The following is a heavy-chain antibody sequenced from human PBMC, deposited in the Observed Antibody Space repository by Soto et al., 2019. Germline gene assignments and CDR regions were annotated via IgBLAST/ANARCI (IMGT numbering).Heavy chain of an antibody. D-gene: IGHD6-19*01. J-gene: IGHJ4*02. CDR3: AKDRSPGAVAGTSDFDS. Sequence: EGSLRLSCAASGFTFSSYAMSWVRQAPGKGLDWVSTVSGRGGRAYYADSVKGRFTISRDNSKNALYLQVNSLRAEDTAIYYCAKDRSPGAVAGTSDFDSWGQGILVTVSS. CDR2: VSGRGGRA. V-gene: IGHV3-23*01. CDR1: GFTFSSYA.